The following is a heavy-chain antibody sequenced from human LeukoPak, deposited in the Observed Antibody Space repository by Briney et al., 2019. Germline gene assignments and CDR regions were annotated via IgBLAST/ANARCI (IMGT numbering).Heavy chain of an antibody. CDR2: ISWNSGSI. J-gene: IGHJ4*02. V-gene: IGHV3-9*01. Sequence: GGSLRLSCAASGFTFDDYAMHWVRQAPGKGLEWVSGISWNSGSIGYADSVKGRFTISRDNAKNSLYLQMNSLRAEDAALYYCARYVLGGYFDYWGQGTLVTVSS. CDR1: GFTFDDYA. D-gene: IGHD3-16*01. CDR3: ARYVLGGYFDY.